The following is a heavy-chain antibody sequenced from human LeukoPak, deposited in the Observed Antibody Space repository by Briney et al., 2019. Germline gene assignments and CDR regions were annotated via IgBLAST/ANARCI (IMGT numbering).Heavy chain of an antibody. CDR3: ARDGASTYGGNDY. D-gene: IGHD4-23*01. Sequence: GRSLRLSCAASGFTFSSYTMHWVRQAPGQGLEWVAVISYDGSNKYYADSVKGRFTISRDNSKNTLYLQMNSLRAEDTAVYYCARDGASTYGGNDYWGQGTLVTVSS. CDR2: ISYDGSNK. J-gene: IGHJ4*02. V-gene: IGHV3-30-3*01. CDR1: GFTFSSYT.